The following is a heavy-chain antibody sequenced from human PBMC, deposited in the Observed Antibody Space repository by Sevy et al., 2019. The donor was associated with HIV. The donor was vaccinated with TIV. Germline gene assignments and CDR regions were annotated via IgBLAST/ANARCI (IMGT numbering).Heavy chain of an antibody. CDR3: ARGVTVTTVPYYFDY. CDR2: VYYTGGT. D-gene: IGHD4-4*01. J-gene: IGHJ4*02. V-gene: IGHV4-59*08. Sequence: SETLSLTCTVSGGSINSDHWNWIRQPPGKGLEWIGYVYYTGGTNYNPSLKNRVTISVDRTKNQFSLKLTSVTAADTAVYYCARGVTVTTVPYYFDYWGQGTLVTVSS. CDR1: GGSINSDH.